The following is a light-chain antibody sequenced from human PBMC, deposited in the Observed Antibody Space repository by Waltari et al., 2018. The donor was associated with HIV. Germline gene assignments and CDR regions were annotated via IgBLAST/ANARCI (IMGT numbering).Light chain of an antibody. CDR3: QSSDSTGNMWV. CDR2: EYP. V-gene: IGLV3-25*03. Sequence: SYELTQPPSVSVSPGQTARITCSGGALPKQYVYWFQQKPGQAPVAVIYEYPKRPSGFPERFSGSISGTTVTLTVIGVQAEDEADYYCQSSDSTGNMWVFGGGTKLTVL. J-gene: IGLJ3*02. CDR1: ALPKQY.